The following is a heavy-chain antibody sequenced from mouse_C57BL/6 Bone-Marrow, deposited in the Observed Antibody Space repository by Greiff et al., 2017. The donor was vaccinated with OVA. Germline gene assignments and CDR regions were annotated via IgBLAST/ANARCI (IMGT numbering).Heavy chain of an antibody. D-gene: IGHD1-1*01. CDR3: TSVVGDY. Sequence: DVQLQESGAELVRPGASVKLSCTASGFNIKDDYMHWVKQRPEQGLEWIGWIDPENGDTEYASKFQGKATITADTSSNTAYLQLSSLTSEDTAVYYCTSVVGDYWGQGTTLTVSS. CDR2: IDPENGDT. J-gene: IGHJ2*01. CDR1: GFNIKDDY. V-gene: IGHV14-4*01.